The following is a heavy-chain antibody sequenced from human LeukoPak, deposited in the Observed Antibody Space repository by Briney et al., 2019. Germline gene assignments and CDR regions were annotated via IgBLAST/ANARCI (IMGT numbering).Heavy chain of an antibody. D-gene: IGHD1-1*01. Sequence: GGSLRLSCAASGFPFSTYWMHWVRQAPGKGLVWVSRIDNGGSTTLYADSVRGRFIISRDNSKNTLYLQMNSLRAEDTAVYYCASRVLHVRSLGNWFDYWGQGTLVTVSS. CDR1: GFPFSTYW. J-gene: IGHJ4*02. CDR3: ASRVLHVRSLGNWFDY. V-gene: IGHV3-74*01. CDR2: IDNGGSTT.